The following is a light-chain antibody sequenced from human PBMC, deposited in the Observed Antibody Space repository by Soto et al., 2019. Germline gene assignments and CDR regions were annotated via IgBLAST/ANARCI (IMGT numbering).Light chain of an antibody. V-gene: IGKV1-39*01. CDR3: QQSYSIPHT. CDR2: AAT. J-gene: IGKJ1*01. Sequence: DIQMTQSPSSLSASIGDRLTITCRASQSISIYLNWYQQKPGKAPRLLIYAATSLQSGVPSRFSGGGSVADFTLTFSSLQPEDFATYYCQQSYSIPHTFGQGTKVEIK. CDR1: QSISIY.